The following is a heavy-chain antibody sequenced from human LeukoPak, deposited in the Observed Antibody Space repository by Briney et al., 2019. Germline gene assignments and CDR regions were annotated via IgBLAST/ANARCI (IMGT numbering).Heavy chain of an antibody. CDR3: ARGRYYTATSGFSPLDP. J-gene: IGHJ5*02. CDR1: GYTFTSYY. Sequence: WASVKVSCKASGYTFTSYYMHWVRQAPGQGLEWMGIINPSGDSTTYAQKFQGRVTMTRDTTTNTVYMTLRNLNSEITALYYCARGRYYTATSGFSPLDPWGRGTLVTVSS. D-gene: IGHD2-15*01. V-gene: IGHV1-46*01. CDR2: INPSGDST.